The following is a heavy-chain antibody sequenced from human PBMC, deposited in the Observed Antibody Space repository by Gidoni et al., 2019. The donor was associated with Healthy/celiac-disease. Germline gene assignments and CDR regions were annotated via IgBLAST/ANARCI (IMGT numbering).Heavy chain of an antibody. CDR3: ARLRFSYCSSSSCRFPYFDY. V-gene: IGHV5-51*03. CDR2: LYPGDSDT. J-gene: IGHJ4*02. D-gene: IGHD2-2*01. Sequence: EVQLVQSDAEVKKPGASLKITCKGSGYSCNSYWIGWVRQMPGNGLEWMGILYPGDSDTRYSPSFQCQVTISADKSITTAYLQWSSLKASDIAMYYWARLRFSYCSSSSCRFPYFDYWGQGTLVTVSS. CDR1: GYSCNSYW.